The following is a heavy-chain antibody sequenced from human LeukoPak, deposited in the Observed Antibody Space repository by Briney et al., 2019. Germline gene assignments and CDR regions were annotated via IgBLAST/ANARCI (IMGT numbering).Heavy chain of an antibody. D-gene: IGHD5/OR15-5a*01. CDR1: GFTFSSYS. CDR3: AKDTVKVSTIRRVPHYMDV. Sequence: GGSLRLSCAASGFTFSSYSMNWVRQAPGKGLEWVSSITSSSSYIYYADSVKGRFTISRDNAKNSLYLQMNSLRAEDTAVYYCAKDTVKVSTIRRVPHYMDVWGKGTTVTISS. CDR2: ITSSSSYI. V-gene: IGHV3-21*01. J-gene: IGHJ6*03.